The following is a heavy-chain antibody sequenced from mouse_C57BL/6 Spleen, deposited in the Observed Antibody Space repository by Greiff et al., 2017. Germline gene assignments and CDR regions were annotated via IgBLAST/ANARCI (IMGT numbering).Heavy chain of an antibody. CDR1: GFTFSNYW. V-gene: IGHV6-3*01. D-gene: IGHD2-5*01. J-gene: IGHJ4*01. Sequence: EVKLVESGGGLVQPGGSMKLSCVASGFTFSNYWMNWVRQSPEKGLEWVAQIRLKSDNYATHDAVSVKGRFTISRDESKSSVYLEINNLRSEDAGIYYCTSYYSNYYAIDYWGQGTSVTVSA. CDR2: IRLKSDNYAT. CDR3: TSYYSNYYAIDY.